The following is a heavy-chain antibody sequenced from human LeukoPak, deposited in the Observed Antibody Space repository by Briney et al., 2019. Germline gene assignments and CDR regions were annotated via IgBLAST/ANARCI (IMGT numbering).Heavy chain of an antibody. D-gene: IGHD5-24*01. CDR3: ARGRRDGYNCNDYYMDG. V-gene: IGHV4-34*01. CDR1: GGSFSGYY. J-gene: IGHJ6*03. CDR2: INHSGST. Sequence: SETLSLTCAVYGGSFSGYYWSWIRQPPGKGLEWIGEINHSGSTNYNPSLKSRDTISVDTCKNQFSLKLSSVTAAETAVYYCARGRRDGYNCNDYYMDGWGKGTTVTVSS.